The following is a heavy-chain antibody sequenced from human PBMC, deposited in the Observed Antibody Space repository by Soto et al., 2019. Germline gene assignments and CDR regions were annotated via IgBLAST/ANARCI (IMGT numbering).Heavy chain of an antibody. J-gene: IGHJ4*02. CDR2: IKHGGSEK. CDR1: GFTLSSYW. D-gene: IGHD6-19*01. V-gene: IGHV3-7*03. Sequence: GGSLRLSCAASGFTLSSYWMSWVRQAPGKGLEWVANIKHGGSEKYYVDSVKGRFTISRDNAKNSLYLQMNSLRAEDTALSFCAKAHTISGWYVTRDYWGQGTRVTVSS. CDR3: AKAHTISGWYVTRDY.